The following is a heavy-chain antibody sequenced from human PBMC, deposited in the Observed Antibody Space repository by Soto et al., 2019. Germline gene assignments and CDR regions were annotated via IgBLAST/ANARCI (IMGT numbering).Heavy chain of an antibody. V-gene: IGHV4-31*03. CDR2: IYYSVST. CDR3: ARPTTVTTNDAFDI. CDR1: GGSISSGGYY. D-gene: IGHD4-17*01. J-gene: IGHJ3*02. Sequence: SETLSLTCTVSGGSISSGGYYCSWILQHPGKGLEWIGYIYYSVSTYYNPSLKSRVTISVDTSKNQLSLKLSSVSAADTAVYYCARPTTVTTNDAFDIWGQGTMVTVSS.